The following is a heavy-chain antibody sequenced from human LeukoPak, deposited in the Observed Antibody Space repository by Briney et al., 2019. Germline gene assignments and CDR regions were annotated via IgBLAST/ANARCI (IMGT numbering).Heavy chain of an antibody. J-gene: IGHJ4*02. CDR1: GFTFSSYG. D-gene: IGHD3-22*01. CDR2: ISYDGSNK. CDR3: ARDHTDDSSGL. Sequence: GRSLRLSCAASGFTFSSYGMHWVRQAPGKGLEWVAVISYDGSNKYYADSVKGRFTISRDNSKNTLYLQMNSLRAEDTAVYYCARDHTDDSSGLWGQGTLVTVSS. V-gene: IGHV3-30*03.